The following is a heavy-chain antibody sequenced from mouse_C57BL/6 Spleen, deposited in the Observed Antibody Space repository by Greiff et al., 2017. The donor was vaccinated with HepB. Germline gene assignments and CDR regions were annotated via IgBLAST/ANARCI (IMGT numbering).Heavy chain of an antibody. CDR2: IDPSDSYT. D-gene: IGHD2-13*01. Sequence: QVQLQQPGAELVMPGASVKLSCKASGYTFTSYWMHWVKQRPGQALEWIGEIDPSDSYTTYNHKFKGKSTLTVDKSSSTAYMQLSSLTTEDSAVYYCARFCDGFAYWGQGTLVTVSA. V-gene: IGHV1-69*01. J-gene: IGHJ3*01. CDR1: GYTFTSYW. CDR3: ARFCDGFAY.